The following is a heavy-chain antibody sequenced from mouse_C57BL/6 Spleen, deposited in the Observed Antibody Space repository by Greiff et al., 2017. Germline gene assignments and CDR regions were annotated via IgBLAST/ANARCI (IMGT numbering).Heavy chain of an antibody. J-gene: IGHJ1*03. Sequence: QVQLQQSGPGLVQPSQSLSITCTVSGFSLTSYGVHWVRQSPGKGLEWLGVLWRGGSTDYNAAFISRLSISKDNSKGQVFFKMNRLHTNDTAIYYCARKAEHWEVGYIDVWGTRTTVTVSS. CDR3: ARKAEHWEVGYIDV. CDR2: LWRGGST. V-gene: IGHV2-2*02. CDR1: GFSLTSYG. D-gene: IGHD4-1*01.